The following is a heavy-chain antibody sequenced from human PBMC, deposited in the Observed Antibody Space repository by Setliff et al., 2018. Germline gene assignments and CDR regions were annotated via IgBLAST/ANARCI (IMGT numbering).Heavy chain of an antibody. V-gene: IGHV1-18*01. CDR1: DYTFLSYG. J-gene: IGHJ4*02. D-gene: IGHD3-3*01. CDR3: ARAPRLEWILPTFDY. Sequence: ASVKVSCKAADYTFLSYGLSWVRQAPGQGLEWMGWISAYTGKTDYAQNFQGRVTMTTDTSTSTGYMGLRSLRYDDTAVYYCARAPRLEWILPTFDYWGQGTPVTVSS. CDR2: ISAYTGKT.